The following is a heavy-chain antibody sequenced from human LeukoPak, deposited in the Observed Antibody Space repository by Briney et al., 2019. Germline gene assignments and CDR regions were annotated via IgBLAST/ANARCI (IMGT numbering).Heavy chain of an antibody. CDR3: AREHYGDYFYRISMWCGMDV. D-gene: IGHD4-17*01. CDR2: INPDSGGT. CDR1: GYTFTGYY. V-gene: IGHV1-2*02. Sequence: AASVKVSCKASGYTFTGYYMHWVRQAPGQGLEWVGWINPDSGGTNYEEKVQGSVTMTRDTANSTAYLELSRLRSDDTDVYYCAREHYGDYFYRISMWCGMDVWGQGTTVTVSS. J-gene: IGHJ6*02.